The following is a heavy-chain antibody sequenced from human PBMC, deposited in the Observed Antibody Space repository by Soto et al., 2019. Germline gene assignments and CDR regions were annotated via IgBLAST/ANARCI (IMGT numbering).Heavy chain of an antibody. Sequence: ASETLSLTCAVYGGSFSGYYWSWIRQPPGKGLEWIGEINHSGSTNYNPSLKSRVTISVDTSKNQFSPKLSSVTAADTAVYYCARARIFWSGSPIGRFDYWGQGTLVTVSS. D-gene: IGHD3-3*01. CDR3: ARARIFWSGSPIGRFDY. V-gene: IGHV4-34*01. CDR1: GGSFSGYY. CDR2: INHSGST. J-gene: IGHJ4*02.